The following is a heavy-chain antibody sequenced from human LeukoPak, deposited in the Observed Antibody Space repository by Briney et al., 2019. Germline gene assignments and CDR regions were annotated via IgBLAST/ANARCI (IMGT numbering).Heavy chain of an antibody. CDR2: IYYSGST. Sequence: SETLSFTCTVSGGSISSYYWSWIRQPPGKGLEWIGYIYYSGSTNYNPSLKSRVTISVDTSKNQFSLKLSSVTAADTAVYYCATADRDYDILTGYYRGADYYYYGMDVWGQGTTVTVSS. V-gene: IGHV4-59*01. CDR3: ATADRDYDILTGYYRGADYYYYGMDV. CDR1: GGSISSYY. D-gene: IGHD3-9*01. J-gene: IGHJ6*02.